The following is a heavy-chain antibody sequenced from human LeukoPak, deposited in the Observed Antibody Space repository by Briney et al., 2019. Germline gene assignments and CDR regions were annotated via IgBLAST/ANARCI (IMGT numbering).Heavy chain of an antibody. CDR2: LTGTGYTT. D-gene: IGHD1-14*01. Sequence: PGGSLRLSCVASGFSFNYYAVSWVRQAPGKGLEWVSALTGTGYTTYYADSVKGRFTISRDNSNNTLFLQMNSLRAEDTAVYYCAKDLTGGGTAIYYYYGMDVWGQGTTVTVSS. CDR3: AKDLTGGGTAIYYYYGMDV. J-gene: IGHJ6*02. V-gene: IGHV3-23*01. CDR1: GFSFNYYA.